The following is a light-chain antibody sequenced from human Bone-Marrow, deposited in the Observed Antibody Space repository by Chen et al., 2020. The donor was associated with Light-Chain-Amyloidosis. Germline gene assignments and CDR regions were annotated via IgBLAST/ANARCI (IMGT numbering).Light chain of an antibody. CDR1: QMISSNY. CDR3: EQDGTSPLT. Sequence: EIVLTQSPGTLSLSPGEGANLSCRASQMISSNYLTWYQQKFGQAPRLLIYGSSSRATGIPDRFAGSGSGTDVTFTINRLEPEDFARCYCEQDGTSPLTVGGGIKVEIK. CDR2: GSS. V-gene: IGKV3-20*01. J-gene: IGKJ4*01.